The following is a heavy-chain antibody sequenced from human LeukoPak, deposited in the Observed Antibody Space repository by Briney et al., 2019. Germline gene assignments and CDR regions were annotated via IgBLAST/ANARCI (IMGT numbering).Heavy chain of an antibody. CDR3: VRGIAAAGLYFGY. Sequence: SETLSLTCTVSGGSISSYYWSWIRQPPGKGLEWIGYIYYTGSTKYNPSLKSRVTISVDTSKNQFSLKLSSVTAADTAVYYFVRGIAAAGLYFGYWGQGTLVTVSS. V-gene: IGHV4-59*01. J-gene: IGHJ4*02. CDR1: GGSISSYY. D-gene: IGHD6-13*01. CDR2: IYYTGST.